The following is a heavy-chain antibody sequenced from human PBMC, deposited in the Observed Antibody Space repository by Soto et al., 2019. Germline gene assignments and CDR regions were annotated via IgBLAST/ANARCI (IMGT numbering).Heavy chain of an antibody. CDR1: GFSLSTSGVG. V-gene: IGHV2-5*02. CDR2: IYWDDDK. J-gene: IGHJ5*02. Sequence: QITLKESGPTLVKPTQTLTLTCTFSGFSLSTSGVGVGWIRQPPGKALEWLALIYWDDDKRYSPSLKSSLTITKDASKNQVVLTMTNMDPVDTATYYCAPTYYYDSSGYYYVHPWGQGTLVTVSS. CDR3: APTYYYDSSGYYYVHP. D-gene: IGHD3-22*01.